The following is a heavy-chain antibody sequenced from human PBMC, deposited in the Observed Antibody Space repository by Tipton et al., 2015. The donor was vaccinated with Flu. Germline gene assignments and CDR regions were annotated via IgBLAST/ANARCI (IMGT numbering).Heavy chain of an antibody. J-gene: IGHJ4*02. V-gene: IGHV4-59*01. CDR2: VYYTGTT. CDR3: ARHKQWLANYFDI. D-gene: IGHD6-19*01. Sequence: LRLSCTVSGASISPYFWSWIRQPPGEGLQWIGYVYYTGTTDYNPSFKSRVTLSIDTAKNQFSLKVRSVTAADTAVYFCARHKQWLANYFDIWGQGTQLTVSS. CDR1: GASISPYF.